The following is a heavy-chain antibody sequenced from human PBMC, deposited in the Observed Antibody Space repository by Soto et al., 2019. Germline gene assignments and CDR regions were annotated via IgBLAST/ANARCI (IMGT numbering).Heavy chain of an antibody. CDR3: ARDPICSGGSCYSWFDP. J-gene: IGHJ5*02. D-gene: IGHD2-15*01. V-gene: IGHV4-4*07. CDR2: IYTSGST. Sequence: PSETLSLTCTVSGGSISSYYWSWIRQPAGKGLEWIGRIYTSGSTNYNPSLKSRVTMSVDTFKNQFSLKLSSVTAADTAVYYCARDPICSGGSCYSWFDPWGQGTLVTVSS. CDR1: GGSISSYY.